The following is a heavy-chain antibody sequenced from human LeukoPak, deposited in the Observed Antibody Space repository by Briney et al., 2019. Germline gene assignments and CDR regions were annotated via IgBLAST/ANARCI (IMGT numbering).Heavy chain of an antibody. CDR3: ARGIRITMVRGPNADESYYFDY. J-gene: IGHJ4*02. D-gene: IGHD3-10*01. CDR2: IYYGGST. V-gene: IGHV4-39*07. CDR1: GGSISSSSYY. Sequence: PSETLSLTCTASGGSISSSSYYWGWIRQPPGKGLEWIGSIYYGGSTYYNPSLKSRITISVDTSKNQFSLKLSSVTAADTAVYYCARGIRITMVRGPNADESYYFDYWGQGTLVTVSS.